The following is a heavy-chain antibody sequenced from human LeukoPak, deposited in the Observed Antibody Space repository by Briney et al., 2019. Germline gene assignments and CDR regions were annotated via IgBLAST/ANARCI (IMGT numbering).Heavy chain of an antibody. CDR1: GFTFDDYA. V-gene: IGHV3-9*01. Sequence: GGSLRLSCAASGFTFDDYAMHWVRQAPGKGLEWVSGISWNSGSIGYTDSVKGRFTISRDNAKNSLYLQMNSLRAEDTALYYCAKAEGFWRGPGMDVWGQGTTVTVSS. J-gene: IGHJ6*02. CDR2: ISWNSGSI. D-gene: IGHD3-3*01. CDR3: AKAEGFWRGPGMDV.